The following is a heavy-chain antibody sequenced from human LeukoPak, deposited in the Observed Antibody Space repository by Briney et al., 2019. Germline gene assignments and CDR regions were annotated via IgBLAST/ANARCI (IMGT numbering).Heavy chain of an antibody. CDR3: AKAVDCSSTSCYFSWNYYYGMDV. CDR2: ISGSGGST. D-gene: IGHD2-2*01. J-gene: IGHJ6*02. V-gene: IGHV3-23*01. Sequence: PGGSLRLSCAASGFTFSSYAMSLVRQAPGKGLEWVSAISGSGGSTYYADSVKGRFTISRDNSKNTLYLQMNSLRAEDTAVYYCAKAVDCSSTSCYFSWNYYYGMDVWGQGTTVTVSS. CDR1: GFTFSSYA.